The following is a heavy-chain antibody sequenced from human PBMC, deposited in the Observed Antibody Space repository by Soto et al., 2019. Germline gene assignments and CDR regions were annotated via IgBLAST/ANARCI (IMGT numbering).Heavy chain of an antibody. CDR3: ARSPLGYDYVRQTWREVGDSFDI. CDR1: GASLGGFH. D-gene: IGHD3-16*01. Sequence: QVRLEQWGAGLLKPSETLSLTCAIYGASLGGFHWTWLRQAPGKGLEWIGELIHGGSTNYNPSLKRRVSYSLDTSKNQFSLHLMSVTAADTAVYYCARSPLGYDYVRQTWREVGDSFDIWGRGTLVTGSS. CDR2: LIHGGST. J-gene: IGHJ3*02. V-gene: IGHV4-34*12.